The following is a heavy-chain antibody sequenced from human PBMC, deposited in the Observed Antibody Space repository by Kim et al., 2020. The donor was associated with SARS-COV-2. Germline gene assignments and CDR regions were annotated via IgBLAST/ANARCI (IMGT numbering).Heavy chain of an antibody. D-gene: IGHD2-15*01. CDR1: GGSFSGYY. CDR2: INHSGST. Sequence: SETLSLTCAVYGGSFSGYYWSWIRQPPGKGLEWIGEINHSGSTNYNPSLKSRVTISVDTSKNQFSLKLSSVTAADTAVYYCARGFRRGYCSGGSCNKNEYFQHWGQGTLVTVSS. CDR3: ARGFRRGYCSGGSCNKNEYFQH. V-gene: IGHV4-34*01. J-gene: IGHJ1*01.